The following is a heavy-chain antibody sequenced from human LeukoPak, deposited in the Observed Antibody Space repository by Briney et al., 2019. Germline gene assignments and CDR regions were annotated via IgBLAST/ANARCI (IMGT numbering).Heavy chain of an antibody. CDR1: GYSFTSYW. CDR3: ARQLSSSSQYYFDY. D-gene: IGHD6-6*01. V-gene: IGHV5-51*01. J-gene: IGHJ4*02. CDR2: ICPGDSDT. Sequence: GESLKISCKGSGYSFTSYWIGWVRQMPGKGLGWMGIICPGDSDTRYSPSFQGQVTISADKSISTAYLQWSSLKASDTAMYYCARQLSSSSQYYFDYWGQGTLVTVSS.